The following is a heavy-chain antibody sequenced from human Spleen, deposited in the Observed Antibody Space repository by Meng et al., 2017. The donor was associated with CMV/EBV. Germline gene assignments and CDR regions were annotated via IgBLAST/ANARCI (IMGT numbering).Heavy chain of an antibody. CDR1: GASIPNSGYY. CDR2: IYFSGVT. CDR3: AKTDSREGGFDS. Sequence: VSGASIPNSGYYRGWIRQHPERGLEWIGFIYFSGVTYYSPSLKSRITISIDASKRQFFLKLNSVTAADTAVYYCAKTDSREGGFDSWGQGTLVTVSS. V-gene: IGHV4-31*02. D-gene: IGHD1-1*01. J-gene: IGHJ4*02.